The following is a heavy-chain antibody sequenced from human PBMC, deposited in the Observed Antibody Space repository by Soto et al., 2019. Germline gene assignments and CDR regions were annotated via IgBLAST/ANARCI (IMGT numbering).Heavy chain of an antibody. Sequence: SETLSLTCAVSGGSTSSGGYSWSWIRQPPGKGLEWIGYIYYSGSTYYNPSLKSRVTISVDTSKNQFSLKLSSVTAADTAVYYCARVYGDCFDYWGQGTLVTVSS. D-gene: IGHD4-17*01. CDR2: IYYSGST. V-gene: IGHV4-61*08. J-gene: IGHJ4*02. CDR3: ARVYGDCFDY. CDR1: GGSTSSGGYS.